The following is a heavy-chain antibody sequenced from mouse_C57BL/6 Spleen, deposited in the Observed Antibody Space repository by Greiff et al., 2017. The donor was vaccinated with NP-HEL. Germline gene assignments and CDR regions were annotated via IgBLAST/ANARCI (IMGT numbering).Heavy chain of an antibody. Sequence: EVQLQQSGPELVKPGASVKISCKASGYTFTDYYMNWVKQSHGKSLEWIGDINPNNGGTSYNQKFKGKATLTVDKSSSTAYMELRSLTSEDSAVYYCAPFQAWFAYWGQGTLVTVSA. CDR3: APFQAWFAY. J-gene: IGHJ3*01. CDR2: INPNNGGT. V-gene: IGHV1-26*01. CDR1: GYTFTDYY.